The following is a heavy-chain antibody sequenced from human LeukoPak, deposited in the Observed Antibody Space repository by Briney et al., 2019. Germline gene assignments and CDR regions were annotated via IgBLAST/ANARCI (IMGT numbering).Heavy chain of an antibody. V-gene: IGHV1-2*02. Sequence: ASVTVSCKPSVYTFTDYYMHWVRPAPGQGLEWMGWINPNSGGTNFTQKFQGRVAMTRDTSISTAYLELGSLRSDDTAVYFCARARWQLVPYFDSWGQGTLVTVSS. CDR2: INPNSGGT. CDR3: ARARWQLVPYFDS. CDR1: VYTFTDYY. D-gene: IGHD6-6*01. J-gene: IGHJ4*02.